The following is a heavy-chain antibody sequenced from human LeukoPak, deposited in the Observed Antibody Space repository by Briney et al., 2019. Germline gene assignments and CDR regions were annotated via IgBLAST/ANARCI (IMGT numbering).Heavy chain of an antibody. J-gene: IGHJ3*02. D-gene: IGHD3-10*01. CDR3: AHLRGERFSIEEAFDI. CDR2: IRYDGSNK. Sequence: GGSLRLSCAASGFTFSSYGMHWVRQAPGKGLEWVAFIRYDGSNKYYADSVKGRFTISRDNSKNTLYLQMNSLRAEDTAVYYCAHLRGERFSIEEAFDIWGQGTMVTVSS. CDR1: GFTFSSYG. V-gene: IGHV3-30*02.